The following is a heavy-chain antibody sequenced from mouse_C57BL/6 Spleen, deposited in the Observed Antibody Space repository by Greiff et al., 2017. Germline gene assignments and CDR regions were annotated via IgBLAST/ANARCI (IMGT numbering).Heavy chain of an antibody. J-gene: IGHJ4*01. Sequence: VQLQQSGPELVKPGASVRIPCKASGYTFTDYNMDWVKQSHGKSLEWIGDINPNNGGTIYNQKFKGKDTLTVDKSSSTAYMELRSLTAEDTAVYYCARPGYAMDYWGQGTSGTVSS. CDR2: INPNNGGT. V-gene: IGHV1-18*01. CDR3: ARPGYAMDY. CDR1: GYTFTDYN.